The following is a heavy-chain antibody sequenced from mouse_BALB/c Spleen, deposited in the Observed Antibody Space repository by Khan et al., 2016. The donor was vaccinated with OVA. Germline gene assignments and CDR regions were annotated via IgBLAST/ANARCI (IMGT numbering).Heavy chain of an antibody. CDR3: SRHGHVAWLTY. CDR2: IDPFSGGT. CDR1: GYSFTSYY. V-gene: IGHV1S135*01. J-gene: IGHJ3*01. D-gene: IGHD2-2*01. Sequence: EVQLQQSGPELMKPGASVKISCKASGYSFTSYYIHWVMQSHGKSLEWIGYIDPFSGGTTYNQKFEGKATLTVDKSSSTAYIQLSNLTTEDSAVHYCSRHGHVAWLTYWGQGTLVTVSA.